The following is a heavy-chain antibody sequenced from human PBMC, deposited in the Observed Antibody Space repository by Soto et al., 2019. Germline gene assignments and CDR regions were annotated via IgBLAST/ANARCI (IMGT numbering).Heavy chain of an antibody. D-gene: IGHD3-9*01. V-gene: IGHV4-39*01. CDR2: IYYSGST. CDR1: GGSISSSSYY. J-gene: IGHJ6*02. Sequence: SETLSLTCTVSGGSISSSSYYWGWIRQPPGKGLEWIGSIYYSGSTYYNPSLKSRVTISVDTSKNQFSLKLSSVTAADTAVYYCARHVIYDTLTGGPDGMDVWGQGTTVTVSS. CDR3: ARHVIYDTLTGGPDGMDV.